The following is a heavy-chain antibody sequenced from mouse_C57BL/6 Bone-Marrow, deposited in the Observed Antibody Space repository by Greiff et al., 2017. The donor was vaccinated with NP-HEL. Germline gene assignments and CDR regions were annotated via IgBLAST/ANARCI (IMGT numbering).Heavy chain of an antibody. CDR1: GYTFTSYW. Sequence: QVQLQQPGAELVKPGASVKLSCKASGYTFTSYWMQWVKQRPGQGLEWIGEIDPSDSYTNYNQKFKGKATLTVDTSSSTAYMQLSSLTSEDSAVYYCARWGDSSGFYAMDYWGQGTSVTVSS. CDR3: ARWGDSSGFYAMDY. D-gene: IGHD3-2*02. CDR2: IDPSDSYT. V-gene: IGHV1-50*01. J-gene: IGHJ4*01.